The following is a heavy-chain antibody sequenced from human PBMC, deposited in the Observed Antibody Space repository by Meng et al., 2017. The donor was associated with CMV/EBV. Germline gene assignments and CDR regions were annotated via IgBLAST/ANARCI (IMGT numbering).Heavy chain of an antibody. CDR3: ARAGGAFDI. J-gene: IGHJ3*02. CDR2: IYSGGST. V-gene: IGHV3-53*05. CDR1: RFTVSSYY. D-gene: IGHD1-26*01. Sequence: GESLKISCAASRFTVSSYYMSWVRQAPGKGLEWVSVIYSGGSTYYADSVKGRFTISRDNSKNTLYLQMNSLRAADTAVYYCARAGGAFDIWGQGTMVTVSS.